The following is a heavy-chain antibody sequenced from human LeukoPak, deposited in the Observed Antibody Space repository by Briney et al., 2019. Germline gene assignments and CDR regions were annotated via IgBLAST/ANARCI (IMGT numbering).Heavy chain of an antibody. CDR3: VGNVEF. CDR1: GFTFTSYW. Sequence: GGSLRLSCTASGFTFTSYWMTWLRQAPGRELEWVASIKEDGSEEQYVESVRGRFTISRDNAKNSLYLQMSSLTAEDTAVYYCVGNVEFWGQGTLVSVSS. V-gene: IGHV3-7*02. J-gene: IGHJ4*02. CDR2: IKEDGSEE.